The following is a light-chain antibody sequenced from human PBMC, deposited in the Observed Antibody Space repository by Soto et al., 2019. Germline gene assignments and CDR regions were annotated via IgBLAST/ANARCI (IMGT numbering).Light chain of an antibody. Sequence: DIQMTQSPSSLSASVGDRVTITCRASQSISRNLSWYHHKPGKAPKVLIYAASSLQSGVPSRFSGSGSGTDFTLTISSLQPEDFATYYCLQTYSTPLTFGRGTRLEI. J-gene: IGKJ5*01. CDR2: AAS. CDR1: QSISRN. CDR3: LQTYSTPLT. V-gene: IGKV1-39*01.